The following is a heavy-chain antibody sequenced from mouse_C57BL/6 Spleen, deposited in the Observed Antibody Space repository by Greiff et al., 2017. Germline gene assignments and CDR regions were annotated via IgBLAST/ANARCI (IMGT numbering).Heavy chain of an antibody. CDR2: INPGSGGT. J-gene: IGHJ2*01. CDR1: GYAFTNYL. V-gene: IGHV1-54*01. Sequence: QVQLQQSGAELVRPGTSVKVSCKASGYAFTNYLIEWVKQRPGQGLEWIGVINPGSGGTNYNEKLKGKATLTADKSSSTAYMQLSSLTSEDSAVYFCARDTDSNYAFDYWGQGTTLTVSS. CDR3: ARDTDSNYAFDY. D-gene: IGHD2-5*01.